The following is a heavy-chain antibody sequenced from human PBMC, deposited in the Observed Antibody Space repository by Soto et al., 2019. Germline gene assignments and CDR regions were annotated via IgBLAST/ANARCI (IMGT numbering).Heavy chain of an antibody. J-gene: IGHJ4*02. CDR3: AHSPYRSSSYYFDY. CDR2: IYWDDDK. V-gene: IGHV2-5*02. Sequence: QITLKESGPTLVKPTQTLTLTCTFSGFSLSTSGVGVGWIRQPPGKALEWLALIYWDDDKRDSPFLKSRLTITKDTSKDQVVLTMTNMDPVDTATSYCAHSPYRSSSYYFDYWGQGTLVTVSS. CDR1: GFSLSTSGVG. D-gene: IGHD6-6*01.